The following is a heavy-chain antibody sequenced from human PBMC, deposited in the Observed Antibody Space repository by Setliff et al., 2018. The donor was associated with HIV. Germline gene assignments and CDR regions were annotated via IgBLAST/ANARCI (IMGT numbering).Heavy chain of an antibody. CDR1: GYFISSGYY. J-gene: IGHJ6*03. Sequence: SETLSLTCAVSGYFISSGYYWGWIRQPPGKGLEWIGSIYHSGSTHYNPSLKSRVTISVDTSKHQFSLKLSSVTAADTAVYYCARSVGATGFYYYYYYMDVWGKGTTVTVSS. V-gene: IGHV4-38-2*01. D-gene: IGHD1-26*01. CDR2: IYHSGST. CDR3: ARSVGATGFYYYYYYMDV.